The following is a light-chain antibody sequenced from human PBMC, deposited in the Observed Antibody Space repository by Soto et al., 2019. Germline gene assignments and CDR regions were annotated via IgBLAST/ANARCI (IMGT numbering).Light chain of an antibody. CDR1: QGIAPY. Sequence: DDQMTQSPSSLSAFVGDRVTITCRASQGIAPYLAWFQQKPGKVPKLLIYATSTLQSGVPSRFSGSGSGTDFTLTINSLQPEDVGTYYCQKYNSAPLTVGGGTKVEIK. J-gene: IGKJ4*01. CDR3: QKYNSAPLT. V-gene: IGKV1-27*01. CDR2: ATS.